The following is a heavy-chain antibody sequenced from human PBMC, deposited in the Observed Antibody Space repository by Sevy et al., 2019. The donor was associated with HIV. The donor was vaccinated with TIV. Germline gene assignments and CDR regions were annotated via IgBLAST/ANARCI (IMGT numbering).Heavy chain of an antibody. V-gene: IGHV3-33*01. J-gene: IGHJ4*02. CDR1: GFTFSSYG. Sequence: GGSLRLSCAASGFTFSSYGMHWVRQGPGKGLEWVAVIWFDGSNTYYADSVKGRFTISRDIAKNTLHLQMKGLRAKDTAGYYCARDLEFYDSGDYGPAFMPDYWGQGTLVTVSS. D-gene: IGHD4-17*01. CDR3: ARDLEFYDSGDYGPAFMPDY. CDR2: IWFDGSNT.